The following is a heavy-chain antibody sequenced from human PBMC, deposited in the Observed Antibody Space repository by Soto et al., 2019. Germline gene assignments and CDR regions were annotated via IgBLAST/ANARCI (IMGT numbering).Heavy chain of an antibody. V-gene: IGHV1-46*01. CDR3: ARSYLRTFGGVIVKKFGDRNIPFDY. J-gene: IGHJ4*02. CDR2: INPSGGST. Sequence: QVQLVQSGAEVKKPGASVKVSCKASGYTFTSYYMHWVRQAPGQGLEWMGIINPSGGSTSYAKKFQGRVTMTRDTSTSTVYMELSSLRSEDTAVYYCARSYLRTFGGVIVKKFGDRNIPFDYWGQGTLVTVSS. D-gene: IGHD3-16*02. CDR1: GYTFTSYY.